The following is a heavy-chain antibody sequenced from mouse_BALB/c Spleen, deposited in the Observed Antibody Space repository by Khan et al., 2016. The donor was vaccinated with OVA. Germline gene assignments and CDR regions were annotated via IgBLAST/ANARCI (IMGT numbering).Heavy chain of an antibody. V-gene: IGHV9-3-1*01. CDR1: GYTFTNYG. CDR2: INTYTGEP. J-gene: IGHJ1*01. CDR3: ARMKPYWYFNL. Sequence: QIQLVQSGPELKKPGETVKISCKASGYTFTNYGMNWVKQAPGKGLKWMGWINTYTGEPTYADDFKGRFAFSLDTSASTAYLQINNLKNEDTAKYVSARMKPYWYFNLWGAGTTVTVSS.